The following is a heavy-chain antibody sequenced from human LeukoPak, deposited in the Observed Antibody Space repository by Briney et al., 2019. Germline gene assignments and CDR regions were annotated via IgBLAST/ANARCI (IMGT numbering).Heavy chain of an antibody. CDR1: GFTFSSYS. D-gene: IGHD3-3*01. Sequence: GGSLRLSCAASGFTFSSYSMNWVRQAPGKGLEWVSSISSSSSYIYYADSVKGRFTISRDNAKNSLYLQMNSLRAEDTAVYYCARDQYDFWSGDDAFDIWGQGTMVTVSS. J-gene: IGHJ3*02. CDR3: ARDQYDFWSGDDAFDI. V-gene: IGHV3-21*01. CDR2: ISSSSSYI.